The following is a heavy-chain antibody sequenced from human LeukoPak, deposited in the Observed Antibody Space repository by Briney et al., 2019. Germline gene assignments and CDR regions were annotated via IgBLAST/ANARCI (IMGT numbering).Heavy chain of an antibody. D-gene: IGHD4-17*01. CDR1: GFYFSAYD. V-gene: IGHV3-69-1*01. J-gene: IGHJ4*02. CDR3: AGYGDYPY. Sequence: GGSLRLSCAASGFYFSAYDMHWVRQAPGEGLEWVAYFGHSGTIYYADSVRGRFTISRDNAKNSLHLQMSSLRADDTAVYYCAGYGDYPYWGQGTPVTVSS. CDR2: FGHSGTI.